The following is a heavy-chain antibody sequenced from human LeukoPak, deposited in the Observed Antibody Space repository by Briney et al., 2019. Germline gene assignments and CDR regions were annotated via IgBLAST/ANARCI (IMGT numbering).Heavy chain of an antibody. V-gene: IGHV3-23*01. CDR3: ATEGCYY. J-gene: IGHJ4*02. D-gene: IGHD1/OR15-1a*01. Sequence: TGGSLTLSCAASGAAVTKYGMKWVRQAAGAGLEYISGISRSGDITHYADAVKGRFTISRDNVQNTLYLQMNSLRADDTALYYCATEGCYYWGPGTQVTVSS. CDR2: ISRSGDIT. CDR1: GAAVTKYG.